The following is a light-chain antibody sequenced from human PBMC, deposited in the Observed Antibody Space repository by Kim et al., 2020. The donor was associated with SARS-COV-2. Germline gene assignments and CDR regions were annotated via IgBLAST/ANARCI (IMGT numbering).Light chain of an antibody. CDR2: EVT. Sequence: GPSVTISCTGTPSDVGGYKFVSWYQQHPGKAPKLVIYEVTKRPSGVPDRFSGSQSGNTASLTVSGLHSEDEADYYCSSYAGDNRWVFGGGTQLTVL. J-gene: IGLJ3*02. CDR3: SSYAGDNRWV. CDR1: PSDVGGYKF. V-gene: IGLV2-8*01.